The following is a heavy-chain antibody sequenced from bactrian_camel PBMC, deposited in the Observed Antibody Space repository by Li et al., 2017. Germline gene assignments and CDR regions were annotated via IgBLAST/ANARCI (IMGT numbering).Heavy chain of an antibody. CDR2: ISSGGTNT. V-gene: IGHV3S1*01. D-gene: IGHD6*01. Sequence: LVESGGGSVQSGGSLRLSCAASGYSYGNYCLGWFRLAPGKEREGVALISSGGTNTYYERSVKGRFTISRDNAKNTLYLQLNSLKIEDTAMYYCAQHYSNRWSQFDYWGQGTQVTVS. J-gene: IGHJ4*01. CDR3: AQHYSNRWSQFDY. CDR1: GYSYGNYC.